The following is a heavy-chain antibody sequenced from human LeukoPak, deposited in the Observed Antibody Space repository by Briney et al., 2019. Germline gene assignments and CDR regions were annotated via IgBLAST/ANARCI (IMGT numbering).Heavy chain of an antibody. V-gene: IGHV4-34*01. CDR2: INHSGST. D-gene: IGHD5-12*01. Sequence: SETLSLTCAVYGGSFSGYYWSWICQPPGKGLEWIGEINHSGSTNYNPSLKSRVTISVDTSKNQFSLKLSSVTAADTAVYYCARGLDIVATTYFDYWGQGTLVTVSS. CDR3: ARGLDIVATTYFDY. J-gene: IGHJ4*02. CDR1: GGSFSGYY.